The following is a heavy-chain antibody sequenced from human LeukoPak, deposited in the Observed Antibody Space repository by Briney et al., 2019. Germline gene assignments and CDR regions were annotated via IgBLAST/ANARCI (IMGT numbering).Heavy chain of an antibody. D-gene: IGHD3-3*01. J-gene: IGHJ5*02. CDR1: GYTFTSYD. CDR3: ARGDYDFWSGYYKWRLGFDP. Sequence: ASVKVSCKASGYTFTSYDINWVRQATGQGLEWMGWMNPNSGNTGYAQKFQGRVTMTRNTSISTAYMELSSLRSEDTAVYYCARGDYDFWSGYYKWRLGFDPWGQGTLVTVSS. V-gene: IGHV1-8*01. CDR2: MNPNSGNT.